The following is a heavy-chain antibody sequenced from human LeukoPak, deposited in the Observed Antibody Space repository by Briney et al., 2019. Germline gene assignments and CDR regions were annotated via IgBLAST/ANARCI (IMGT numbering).Heavy chain of an antibody. CDR1: GGSISSYY. J-gene: IGHJ5*02. Sequence: MTSETLSLTCTVSGGSISSYYWSWIRQPPGKGLEWNGYIYYSGSTNYNPSLKSRVTISVDTSKNQFSLKLSSVTAADTAVYYCARAPSHYDSSGYYYPSWFDPWGQGTLVTVSS. V-gene: IGHV4-59*01. CDR3: ARAPSHYDSSGYYYPSWFDP. CDR2: IYYSGST. D-gene: IGHD3-22*01.